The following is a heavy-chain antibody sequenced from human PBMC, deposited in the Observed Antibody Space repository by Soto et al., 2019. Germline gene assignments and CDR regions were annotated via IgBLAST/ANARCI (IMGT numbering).Heavy chain of an antibody. CDR2: IYYSGST. CDR3: VRDLYYGSGPLRSDPYYYSGMDL. D-gene: IGHD3-10*01. V-gene: IGHV4-59*01. Sequence: RQPPGKGLEWXGYIYYSGSTNYNPSLKSRVTISVDTSKNQFSLKLSSVTAADTAVYYCVRDLYYGSGPLRSDPYYYSGMDLWGQGAAVTVSS. J-gene: IGHJ6*02.